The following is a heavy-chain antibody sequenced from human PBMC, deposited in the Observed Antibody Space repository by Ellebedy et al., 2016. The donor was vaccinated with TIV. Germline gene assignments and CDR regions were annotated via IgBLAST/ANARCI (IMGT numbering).Heavy chain of an antibody. D-gene: IGHD3-10*01. V-gene: IGHV4-59*12. Sequence: SETLSLTCAVYGGSFSGYYWSWIRQPPGKGLEWIGYIYYSGSTNYNPSLKSRVTISVDTSKNQFSLKLSSVTAADTAVYYCARGPPGTSSDMVRGVITTPPLYYFDYWGQGTLVTVSS. CDR2: IYYSGST. J-gene: IGHJ4*02. CDR1: GGSFSGYY. CDR3: ARGPPGTSSDMVRGVITTPPLYYFDY.